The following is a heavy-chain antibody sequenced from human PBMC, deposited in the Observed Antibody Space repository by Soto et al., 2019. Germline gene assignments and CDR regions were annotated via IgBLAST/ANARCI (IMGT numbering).Heavy chain of an antibody. CDR1: GFTFSSYG. CDR3: ARDYSGSSLSGYYYYGMDV. J-gene: IGHJ6*02. D-gene: IGHD1-26*01. CDR2: IWYDGSNK. V-gene: IGHV3-33*01. Sequence: GGSLRLSCAASGFTFSSYGMHWVRQAPGKGLEWVAVIWYDGSNKYYADSVKGRFTISRDNSKNTLYLQMNSLRAEDTAVYYCARDYSGSSLSGYYYYGMDVWGQGTTVTVSS.